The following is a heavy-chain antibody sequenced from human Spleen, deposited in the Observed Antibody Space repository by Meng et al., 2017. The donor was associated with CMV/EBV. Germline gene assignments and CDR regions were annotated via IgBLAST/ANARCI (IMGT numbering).Heavy chain of an antibody. CDR3: ARHLYSYDSGGYWGHDYGMDV. Sequence: GGSLRLSCVASGFTFSSYSMNWVRQAPGKGLEWVSSISSSSGYTYYGDSVKGRFTISRDNAKNSLHLEMSSLRVEDTALYYCARHLYSYDSGGYWGHDYGMDVWGQGTTVTVSS. CDR2: ISSSSGYT. J-gene: IGHJ6*02. D-gene: IGHD3-22*01. V-gene: IGHV3-21*01. CDR1: GFTFSSYS.